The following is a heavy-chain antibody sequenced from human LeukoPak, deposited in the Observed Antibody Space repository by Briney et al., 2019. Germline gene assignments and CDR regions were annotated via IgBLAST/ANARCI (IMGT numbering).Heavy chain of an antibody. Sequence: GGSLRLSCAASGFTFSSYEMNWVRQAPGKGLEWVSYISKSGITIYYADSVKGRFTISRDNAKNSLYLQMNSLRAEDTAVYYCVRVVWFDPWGQGTLVTVSS. V-gene: IGHV3-48*03. J-gene: IGHJ5*02. CDR1: GFTFSSYE. CDR3: VRVVWFDP. CDR2: ISKSGITI.